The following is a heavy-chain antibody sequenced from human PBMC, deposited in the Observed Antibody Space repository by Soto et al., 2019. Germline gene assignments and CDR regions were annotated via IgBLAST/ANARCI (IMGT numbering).Heavy chain of an antibody. D-gene: IGHD4-17*01. Sequence: EVQLVESGGGLVQPGGSLRLSCAASGFTVSSNYMSWVRQAPGKGLEWVSVIYSGGSTYYADSVKGRFTISRDNSKNTLYLQMNSLRAEDRAVYYCARDLGDYYYYYGMDVWGQGTTVTVSS. J-gene: IGHJ6*02. CDR1: GFTVSSNY. V-gene: IGHV3-66*01. CDR3: ARDLGDYYYYYGMDV. CDR2: IYSGGST.